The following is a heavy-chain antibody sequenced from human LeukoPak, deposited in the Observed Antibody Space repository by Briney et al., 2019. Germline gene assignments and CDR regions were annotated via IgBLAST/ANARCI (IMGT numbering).Heavy chain of an antibody. CDR2: IYYSGST. J-gene: IGHJ3*01. D-gene: IGHD3-22*01. CDR1: GGSISSTSYY. CDR3: AKAGVRYFDSSGLYAFDF. Sequence: PSETLSLTCAVSGGSISSTSYYWAWIRQPPGKGLEWIGTIYYSGSTYHNPSLKSRVAMSVDTSRNQFALKLSSVDAADTAVYYCAKAGVRYFDSSGLYAFDFWGQGTTVTVSS. V-gene: IGHV4-39*01.